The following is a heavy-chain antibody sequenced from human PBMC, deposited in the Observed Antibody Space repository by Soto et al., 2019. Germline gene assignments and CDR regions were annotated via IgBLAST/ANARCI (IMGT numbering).Heavy chain of an antibody. V-gene: IGHV4-30-2*01. Sequence: SETLSLTCAVSGGSISSGGYSWSWIRQPPGKGLEWIGYIYHSGSTYYNPSLKSRVTISVDRSKNQFSLKLSSVTAADTAVYYCARGGSGSYSTEFDYWGQGTLVTVSS. CDR3: ARGGSGSYSTEFDY. D-gene: IGHD3-10*01. CDR1: GGSISSGGYS. J-gene: IGHJ4*02. CDR2: IYHSGST.